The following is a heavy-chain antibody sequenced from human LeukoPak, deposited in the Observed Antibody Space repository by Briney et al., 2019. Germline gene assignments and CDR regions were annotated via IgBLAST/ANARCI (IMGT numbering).Heavy chain of an antibody. Sequence: SETLSLTCAVYGGSFSGYYWSWIRQPPGKGLEWIGEINHSGSTNYNPSLKSRVTISVDTSKNQFSLKLSSVTAADTAVYYCASADYVWGSYRTRYYFDYWGQGTLVTVSS. D-gene: IGHD3-16*02. CDR3: ASADYVWGSYRTRYYFDY. J-gene: IGHJ4*02. CDR2: INHSGST. V-gene: IGHV4-34*01. CDR1: GGSFSGYY.